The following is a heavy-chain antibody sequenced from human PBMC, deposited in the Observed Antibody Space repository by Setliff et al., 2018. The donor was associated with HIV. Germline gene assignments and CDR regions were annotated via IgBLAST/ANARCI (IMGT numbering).Heavy chain of an antibody. CDR3: ARSGGIGNYNWDV. CDR1: GFTVSGSY. Sequence: PGGSLRLSCAASGFTVSGSYMSWVRQAPGKGLEWVSSISFGSTYIYQSDSVRGRFTISRDDAKKSLYLQMNSLGAEDTAVYYCARSGGIGNYNWDVWGKGTTVTVSS. CDR2: ISFGSTYI. J-gene: IGHJ6*03. V-gene: IGHV3-21*01. D-gene: IGHD3-16*01.